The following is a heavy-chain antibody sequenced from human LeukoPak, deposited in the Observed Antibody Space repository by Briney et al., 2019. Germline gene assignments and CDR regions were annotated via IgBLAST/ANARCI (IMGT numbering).Heavy chain of an antibody. CDR2: ISGSGGST. CDR3: AKDRYYYDSSGYYPCCFDY. CDR1: GFTFSSYA. V-gene: IGHV3-23*01. J-gene: IGHJ4*02. D-gene: IGHD3-22*01. Sequence: GGSLRLSCAASGFTFSSYAMSWVRQAPGKGLEWVSAISGSGGSTYYADSVKGRFTISRDNSKNTLYLQMNSLRADDTAVYYCAKDRYYYDSSGYYPCCFDYWGQGTLVTVSS.